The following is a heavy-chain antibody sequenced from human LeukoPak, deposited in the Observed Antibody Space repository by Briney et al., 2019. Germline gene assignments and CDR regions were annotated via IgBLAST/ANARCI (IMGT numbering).Heavy chain of an antibody. J-gene: IGHJ4*02. Sequence: SQTLSLTCTVSGGSISSGDYYWSWIRQPPGKGLEWIGYIYYSGSTYYNPSLKSRVTISVDTSKNQFSLKLSSVTAADTAVYYCARGNNYDSSGYLYYFDYRGQGTLVTVSS. CDR2: IYYSGST. CDR3: ARGNNYDSSGYLYYFDY. D-gene: IGHD3-22*01. CDR1: GGSISSGDYY. V-gene: IGHV4-30-4*08.